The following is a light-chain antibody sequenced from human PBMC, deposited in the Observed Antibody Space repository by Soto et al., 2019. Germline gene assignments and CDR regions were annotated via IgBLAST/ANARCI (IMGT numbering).Light chain of an antibody. CDR2: DAS. J-gene: IGKJ1*01. Sequence: ILMTQSPATLSVSPGERATLSCRASQSVSNNLAWYQQKPGQAPSLLIYDASTRATSIPARFSGSGSGTEFTLSISGLQSEDFAVYYCQQYNNWPPWTFGQGTKVEIK. CDR1: QSVSNN. CDR3: QQYNNWPPWT. V-gene: IGKV3-15*01.